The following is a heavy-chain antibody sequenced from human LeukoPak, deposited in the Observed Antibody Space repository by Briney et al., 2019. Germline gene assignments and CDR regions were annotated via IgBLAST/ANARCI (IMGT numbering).Heavy chain of an antibody. CDR2: INHSGST. J-gene: IGHJ4*02. D-gene: IGHD5-18*01. CDR3: ARHRRYSYVGY. CDR1: GGSFSGYY. V-gene: IGHV4-34*01. Sequence: SETLSLTCAVYGGSFSGYYWSWIRQPPGKGLEWIGEINHSGSTNYNPSLKSRVTISVDTSKNQFSLKLSSVTAADTAVYYRARHRRYSYVGYWGQGTLVTVSS.